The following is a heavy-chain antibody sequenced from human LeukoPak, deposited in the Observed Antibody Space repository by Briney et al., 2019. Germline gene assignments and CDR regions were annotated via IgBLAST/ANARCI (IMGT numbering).Heavy chain of an antibody. J-gene: IGHJ4*02. D-gene: IGHD4-11*01. V-gene: IGHV4-61*02. Sequence: SETLSLTCTVSGDSISSGNYYWSWIRQPAGKGLEWIGRIYTSGSTNYNPSLKSRVTISVDTSKNQFSLKLSSVTTADTAVYYCARVADDYSNPHDYWGQGTLVTVSS. CDR1: GDSISSGNYY. CDR2: IYTSGST. CDR3: ARVADDYSNPHDY.